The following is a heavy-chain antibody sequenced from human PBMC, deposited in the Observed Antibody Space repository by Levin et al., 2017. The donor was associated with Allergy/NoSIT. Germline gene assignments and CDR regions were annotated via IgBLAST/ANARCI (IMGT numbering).Heavy chain of an antibody. CDR1: GFTFSTHD. CDR3: AREHKDCDAFDV. D-gene: IGHD2-15*01. V-gene: IGHV3-13*01. CDR2: IGTAFDT. J-gene: IGHJ3*01. Sequence: GGSLRLSCAASGFTFSTHDMHWVHQGTGKRLEWVSSIGTAFDTYYAGSVKGRFTISRDNARNSLYLQMNSLSAGDTAVYYCAREHKDCDAFDVWGQGTVVSVSS.